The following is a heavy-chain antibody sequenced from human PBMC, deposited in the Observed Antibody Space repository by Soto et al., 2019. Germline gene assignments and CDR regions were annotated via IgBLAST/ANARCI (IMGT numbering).Heavy chain of an antibody. CDR3: TRQGGYCSGGSCYGLEIYYYYGMDV. D-gene: IGHD2-15*01. CDR1: GFTFSGSA. CDR2: IRSKANSYAT. Sequence: GGSLRLSCAASGFTFSGSAMHWVRQASGKGLEWVGRIRSKANSYATAYAASVKGRFTISRDDSKNTAYLQMNSLKTEDTAVYYCTRQGGYCSGGSCYGLEIYYYYGMDVWGQGTTVTVSS. J-gene: IGHJ6*02. V-gene: IGHV3-73*01.